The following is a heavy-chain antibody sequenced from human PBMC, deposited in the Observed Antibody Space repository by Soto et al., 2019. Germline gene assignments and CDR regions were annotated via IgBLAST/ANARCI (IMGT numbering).Heavy chain of an antibody. CDR2: ISAYNGNR. D-gene: IGHD3-16*01. CDR1: GYTFTSYG. Sequence: ASVKVSCKASGYTFTSYGISWVRQAPGQGLEWMGWISAYNGNRNYAQKVQGRVTMTTDTSTNTAYMELRSLRSDDTAVYYCARETLSREEFGAFDIWGQGTVVTVSS. CDR3: ARETLSREEFGAFDI. V-gene: IGHV1-18*01. J-gene: IGHJ3*02.